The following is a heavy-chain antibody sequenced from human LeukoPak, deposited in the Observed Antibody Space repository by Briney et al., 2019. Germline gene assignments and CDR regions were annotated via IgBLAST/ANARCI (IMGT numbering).Heavy chain of an antibody. V-gene: IGHV4-39*01. J-gene: IGHJ5*02. CDR2: IYYRGST. D-gene: IGHD3-10*01. CDR1: GGSISSSSYY. Sequence: SETLSLTCTVSGGSISSSSYYWGWIRQPPGKGLEWIGSIYYRGSTYYNPSLKSRVTISVDTSKNQFSLKLSSVTAADTAVYYCARPRGPGGPYNWFDPWGQGTLVTVSS. CDR3: ARPRGPGGPYNWFDP.